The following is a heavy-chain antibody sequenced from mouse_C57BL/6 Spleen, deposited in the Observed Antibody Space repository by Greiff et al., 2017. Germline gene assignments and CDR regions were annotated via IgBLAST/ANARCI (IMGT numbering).Heavy chain of an antibody. CDR3: ARKGTVVAPYYAMDY. Sequence: VQLQQPGAELVKPGASVKLSCKASGYTFTSYWMQWVKQRPGQGLEWIGEIDPSDSYTNYNQKFKGKATLTVDTSSSTAYMQLSSLTSEDSAVYYCARKGTVVAPYYAMDYWGQGTSVTVSS. CDR2: IDPSDSYT. CDR1: GYTFTSYW. V-gene: IGHV1-50*01. J-gene: IGHJ4*01. D-gene: IGHD1-1*01.